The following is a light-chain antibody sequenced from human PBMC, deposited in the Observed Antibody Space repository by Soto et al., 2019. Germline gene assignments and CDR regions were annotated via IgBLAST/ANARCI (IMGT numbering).Light chain of an antibody. CDR3: LQDYNYPQT. J-gene: IGKJ1*01. V-gene: IGKV1-5*03. CDR2: KAS. CDR1: QSISSW. Sequence: DIQMTQSPSTLSASVGDRVTITCRASQSISSWLAWYQQKPGKAPKLLIYKASSLESGVASRFSGSGSGIEFTLTISSLQPDDFATYFCLQDYNYPQTFGQGTKVDI.